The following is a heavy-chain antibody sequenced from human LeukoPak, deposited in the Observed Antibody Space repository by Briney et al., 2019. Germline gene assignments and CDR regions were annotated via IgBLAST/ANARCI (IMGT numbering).Heavy chain of an antibody. CDR3: ARHVDVVVAGATNWFDP. J-gene: IGHJ5*02. V-gene: IGHV4-61*02. D-gene: IGHD2-15*01. CDR2: MYASGTT. Sequence: SETLALTCSVSGASVSSGSHFWSWLRQPAGKGLEWIWRMYASGTTDYNPSLWSRVAISLDTSQNQFSLKLSSVTAEDTAVYYCARHVDVVVAGATNWFDPWGQGILVIVSS. CDR1: GASVSSGSHF.